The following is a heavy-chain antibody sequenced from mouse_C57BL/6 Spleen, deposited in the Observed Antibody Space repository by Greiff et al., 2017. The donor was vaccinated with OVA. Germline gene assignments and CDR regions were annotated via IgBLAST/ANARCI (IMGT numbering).Heavy chain of an antibody. CDR1: GYSITSGYY. D-gene: IGHD2-5*01. CDR3: ATYSNYVHFDY. V-gene: IGHV3-6*01. CDR2: ISYDGSN. J-gene: IGHJ2*01. Sequence: EVQLVESGPGLVKPSQSLSLTCSVTGYSITSGYYWNWIRQFPGNKLEWMGYISYDGSNNYNPSLKNRISITRDTSKNQFFLKLNSVTTEDTATYYCATYSNYVHFDYWGQGTTLTVSS.